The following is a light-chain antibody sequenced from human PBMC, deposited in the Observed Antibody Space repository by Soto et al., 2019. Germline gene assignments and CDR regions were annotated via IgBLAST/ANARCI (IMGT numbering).Light chain of an antibody. V-gene: IGLV2-14*01. Sequence: QSVLTQPPSASVSPGQRVTISCTGTSSDIGGYNYVSWYQQYPGKAPKLVIYDVSLRPAAISNRFSGSKSGNTASLTVSGLQPEDEAEYYCSSYTRDSTRVFGRGTKLTVL. CDR1: SSDIGGYNY. CDR2: DVS. J-gene: IGLJ3*02. CDR3: SSYTRDSTRV.